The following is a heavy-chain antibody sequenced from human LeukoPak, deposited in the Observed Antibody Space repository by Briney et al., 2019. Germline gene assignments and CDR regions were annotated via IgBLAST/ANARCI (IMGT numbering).Heavy chain of an antibody. V-gene: IGHV4-39*01. CDR2: IFYTGTT. J-gene: IGHJ4*02. D-gene: IGHD6-13*01. CDR1: GGSISSRTYY. CDR3: ARRDRTEAAGYDY. Sequence: SETLSLTCTVSGGSISSRTYYWAWIRQPPGKGLEWIGSIFYTGTTHYNPPLKSQVTISVDTSKNQFSLKVNSVTAADTAVYYCARRDRTEAAGYDYWGQGTLVTVSS.